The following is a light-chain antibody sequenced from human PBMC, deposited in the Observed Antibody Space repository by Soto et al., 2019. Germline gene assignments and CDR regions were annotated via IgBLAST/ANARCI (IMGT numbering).Light chain of an antibody. CDR1: QSISTY. CDR2: GAS. V-gene: IGKV1-39*01. CDR3: QKSYGVPLT. Sequence: DIQLTQSPSSLSASVGDRVTITCRTSQSISTYFNWYQQTPGKAPKLLIHGASSLQSGVPSRFSGGGFGTDFTLTVNGLQPEDFATYYCQKSYGVPLTFGQGTRVEIK. J-gene: IGKJ1*01.